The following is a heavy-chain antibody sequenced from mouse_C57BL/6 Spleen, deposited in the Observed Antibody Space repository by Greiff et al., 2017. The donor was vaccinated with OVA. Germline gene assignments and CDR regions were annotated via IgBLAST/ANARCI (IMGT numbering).Heavy chain of an antibody. CDR1: GYTFTNYW. J-gene: IGHJ2*01. Sequence: QVQLKQSGAELVRPGTSVKMSCKASGYTFTNYWIGWAKQRPGHGLEWIGDIYPGGGYTNYNEKFKGKATLTADKSSSTAYMQVSSLTSEDSAIDYCARVGYSFCFDYWGQGTTLTVSS. CDR2: IYPGGGYT. CDR3: ARVGYSFCFDY. D-gene: IGHD2-2*01. V-gene: IGHV1-63*01.